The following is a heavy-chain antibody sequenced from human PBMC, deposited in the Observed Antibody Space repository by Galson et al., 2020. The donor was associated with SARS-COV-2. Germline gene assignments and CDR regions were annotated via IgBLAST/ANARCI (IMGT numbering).Heavy chain of an antibody. CDR2: IRSKTYGGTT. CDR3: TRDVSSSWYSWYFDL. J-gene: IGHJ2*01. V-gene: IGHV3-49*03. CDR1: GFTFGDYA. D-gene: IGHD6-13*01. Sequence: GGSLRLSCTASGFTFGDYAMNWFRQAPGKGLEWVGFIRSKTYGGTTEYAASVKGRFTISRDDSKSIAYLQMNSLKTEDTAVYYCTRDVSSSWYSWYFDLWGRGTLVTVSS.